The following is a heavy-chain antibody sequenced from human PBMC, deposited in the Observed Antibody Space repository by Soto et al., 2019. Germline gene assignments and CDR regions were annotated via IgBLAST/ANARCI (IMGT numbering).Heavy chain of an antibody. CDR3: ARDRYYRSGSYYGTDV. D-gene: IGHD3-10*01. V-gene: IGHV3-11*01. CDR2: ISSSGSTI. CDR1: GLGFSDYY. J-gene: IGHJ6*02. Sequence: VGDLIRDRAGAGLGFSDYYMSWILQAPGKGLEWVSYISSSGSTIYYADSVKGRFTISGDNAKNSLYLQMNSLRAEDTAVCYCARDRYYRSGSYYGTDVWGQGTTLTAP.